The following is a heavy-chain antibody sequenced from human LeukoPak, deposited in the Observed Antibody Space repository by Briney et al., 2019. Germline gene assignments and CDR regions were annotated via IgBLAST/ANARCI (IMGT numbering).Heavy chain of an antibody. CDR2: IRSKAYGGTT. Sequence: GGSLRLSCTASGFTFGDYAMSWFRQAPGKGLEWVGFIRSKAYGGTTEYAASVKGRFTISRDDSKSIAYLQMNSLRAEDTAVYYCAELGITMIGGVWGKGTTVTISS. D-gene: IGHD3-10*02. CDR1: GFTFGDYA. J-gene: IGHJ6*04. V-gene: IGHV3-49*03. CDR3: AELGITMIGGV.